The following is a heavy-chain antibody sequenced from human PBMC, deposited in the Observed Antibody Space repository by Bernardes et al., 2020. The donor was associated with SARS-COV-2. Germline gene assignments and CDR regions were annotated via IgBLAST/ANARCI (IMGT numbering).Heavy chain of an antibody. CDR2: ISGSDTYT. Sequence: GGSLRLSCAASGFTFSDYYMSWFRQAPGGGLEWISYISGSDTYTKYADSVKGRFTISRDNAKNSLDLQMNSLRPEDTAVYFCARGGFTLTAGVYYWGQGALVTVSS. J-gene: IGHJ4*02. CDR3: ARGGFTLTAGVYY. V-gene: IGHV3-11*06. D-gene: IGHD3-16*01. CDR1: GFTFSDYY.